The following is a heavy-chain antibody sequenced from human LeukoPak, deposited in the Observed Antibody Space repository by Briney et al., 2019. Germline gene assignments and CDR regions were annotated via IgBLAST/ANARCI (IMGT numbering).Heavy chain of an antibody. CDR2: IWFDGSNE. J-gene: IGHJ4*02. CDR3: ARDQYSSGWSHPGDY. D-gene: IGHD6-19*01. CDR1: GFTFRSYA. V-gene: IGHV3-33*01. Sequence: GGSLRLSCVASGFTFRSYAMHWVRQAPGKGLEWVAVIWFDGSNEHYADSMKGRVAISRDNSKNTLYLQMYTLRAEGTAVYYCARDQYSSGWSHPGDYWGQGTLVTVSS.